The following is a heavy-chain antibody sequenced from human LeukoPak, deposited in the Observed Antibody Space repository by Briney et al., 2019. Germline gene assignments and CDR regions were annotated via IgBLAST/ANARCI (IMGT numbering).Heavy chain of an antibody. Sequence: SETLSLTCTVSGGTISSNCWYWIWLRQPPGKGLEWFGGIYYSGSTYYNPSLKSRVTISVDTSKNQFSLRLSSVTAADTAVYYCARRPYTSGWYYYFDYWGQGTLVTVST. V-gene: IGHV4-39*01. D-gene: IGHD6-19*01. CDR2: IYYSGST. CDR1: GGTISSNCWY. J-gene: IGHJ4*02. CDR3: ARRPYTSGWYYYFDY.